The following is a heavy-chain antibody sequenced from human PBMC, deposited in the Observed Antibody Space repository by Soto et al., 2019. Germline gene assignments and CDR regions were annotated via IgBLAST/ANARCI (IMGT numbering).Heavy chain of an antibody. CDR1: GFTFSSYE. J-gene: IGHJ4*02. Sequence: PGGSLRLSCAASGFTFSSYEMNWVRQAPGEGLEWVSYISSSGSTIYYADSVEGRFTISRDNAKNSLYLQMNSLRAEDTAVYYCARDHSSGWYEFHSGVDYWGQGTLVTVSS. CDR3: ARDHSSGWYEFHSGVDY. V-gene: IGHV3-48*03. D-gene: IGHD6-19*01. CDR2: ISSSGSTI.